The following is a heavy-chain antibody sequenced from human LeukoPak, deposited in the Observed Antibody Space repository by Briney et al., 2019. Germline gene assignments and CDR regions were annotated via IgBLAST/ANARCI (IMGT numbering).Heavy chain of an antibody. Sequence: ASVKVSCKASGGTFSSYAISWVRQAPGQGLEWMGGIIPIFGTANYAQKFQGRVTITADESTSTAYMELSSLRSEDTVVYYCARGVPFSGSYFDYWGQGTLVTVSS. CDR3: ARGVPFSGSYFDY. J-gene: IGHJ4*02. CDR2: IIPIFGTA. V-gene: IGHV1-69*13. CDR1: GGTFSSYA. D-gene: IGHD1-26*01.